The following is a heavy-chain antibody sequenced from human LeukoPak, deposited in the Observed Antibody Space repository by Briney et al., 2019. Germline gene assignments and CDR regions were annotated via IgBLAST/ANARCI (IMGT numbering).Heavy chain of an antibody. CDR1: GGSISSSSYY. CDR3: AGFVGATKTYYFDY. J-gene: IGHJ4*02. CDR2: IYYSGST. V-gene: IGHV4-39*01. D-gene: IGHD1-26*01. Sequence: PSETLSLTCTVSGGSISSSSYYWGWIRQPPGKGLEWIGNIYYSGSTYYNPSLKSRVTISLDTSKNQFSLKLSSVTAADTAVYSCAGFVGATKTYYFDYWGQGTLVTVSS.